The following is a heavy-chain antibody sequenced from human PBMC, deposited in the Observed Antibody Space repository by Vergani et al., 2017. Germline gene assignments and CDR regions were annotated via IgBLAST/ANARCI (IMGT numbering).Heavy chain of an antibody. D-gene: IGHD2-2*01. CDR1: GFTVSSNY. Sequence: EVQLVESGGGLIQPGGSLRLSCAASGFTVSSNYMSWVRQAPGKGLEWVSVIYSGGSTYYADSVKGRFTISRDNSKNTLYLQMNSLRAEDTDVYYCARPYYCSSTSCYAQEYYYYMDVWGKGTTVTVSS. CDR3: ARPYYCSSTSCYAQEYYYYMDV. V-gene: IGHV3-53*01. J-gene: IGHJ6*03. CDR2: IYSGGST.